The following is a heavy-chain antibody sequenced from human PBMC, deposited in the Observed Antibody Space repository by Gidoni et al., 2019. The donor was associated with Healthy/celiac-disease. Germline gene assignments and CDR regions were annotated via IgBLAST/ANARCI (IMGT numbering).Heavy chain of an antibody. J-gene: IGHJ6*02. CDR2: LIPIFGTA. CDR1: GGTFSSYA. V-gene: IGHV1-69*06. CDR3: ARARSYSGYDRRRAYYYYGMDV. Sequence: QVQLVQSGAEVKKPGSSVKVSCKASGGTFSSYASSWVRQAPGQGLEWMGGLIPIFGTANYAQKFQGRVTITADKSTSTAYMELSSLRSEDTAGYYFARARSYSGYDRRRAYYYYGMDVWGQGTTVTVSS. D-gene: IGHD5-12*01.